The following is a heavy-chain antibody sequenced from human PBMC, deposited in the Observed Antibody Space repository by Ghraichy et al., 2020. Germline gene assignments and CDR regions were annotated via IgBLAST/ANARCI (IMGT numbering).Heavy chain of an antibody. V-gene: IGHV4-59*08. D-gene: IGHD2-21*01. CDR2: IYYSGST. CDR1: GGSISSYY. CDR3: ARRGPYFWFDP. J-gene: IGHJ5*02. Sequence: SETLSLTCTVSGGSISSYYWSWIRQPPGKGLEWIGYIYYSGSTNYNPSLKSRVTISVDTSKNQFSLKLSSVTAADTAVYYCARRGPYFWFDPWGQGTLVTVSS.